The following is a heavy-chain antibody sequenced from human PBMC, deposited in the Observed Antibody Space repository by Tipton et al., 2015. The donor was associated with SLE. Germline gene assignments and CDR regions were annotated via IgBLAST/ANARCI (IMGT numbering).Heavy chain of an antibody. CDR1: GFSISSSSYT. J-gene: IGHJ4*02. V-gene: IGHV4-39*07. Sequence: TLSLTCTVSGFSISSSSYTWGWIRQPPGKGLEWIGEIYHSGSTNYNPSLKSRVTISIDMSKNQFSLKLSSVTAADTAVYYCVSGQLVSGFDSWGQGTLVTVSS. CDR2: IYHSGST. D-gene: IGHD6-6*01. CDR3: VSGQLVSGFDS.